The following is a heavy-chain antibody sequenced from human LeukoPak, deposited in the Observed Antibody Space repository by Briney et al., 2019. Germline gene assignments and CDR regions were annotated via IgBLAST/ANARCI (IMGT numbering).Heavy chain of an antibody. V-gene: IGHV3-11*03. CDR3: PNFSSVSPLDH. Sequence: PGGALRLSCAAPVFPFSDYYTSWSRQTPGKGLEWISYISSSSSHTNYAGSVKGRVTISRDNAKNSLYLQMNSLRAEDTAVYNCPNFSSVSPLDHWGQGTPVTVSS. D-gene: IGHD5/OR15-5a*01. CDR2: ISSSSSHT. J-gene: IGHJ4*02. CDR1: VFPFSDYY.